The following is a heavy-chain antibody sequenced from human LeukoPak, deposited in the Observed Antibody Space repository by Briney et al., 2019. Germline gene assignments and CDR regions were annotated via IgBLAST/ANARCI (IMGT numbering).Heavy chain of an antibody. D-gene: IGHD3-22*01. CDR3: AREVSEGFDF. CDR2: FGTRSTSV. Sequence: GGSLRLSCAASGFTFSSYGMHWVRQAPGKGLEWVSSFGTRSTSVYHAGSVKGRFAISRDNAKNPLYLQMNSLRAEDTALYYCAREVSEGFDFWGQGTLVTVSS. V-gene: IGHV3-21*01. CDR1: GFTFSSYG. J-gene: IGHJ4*02.